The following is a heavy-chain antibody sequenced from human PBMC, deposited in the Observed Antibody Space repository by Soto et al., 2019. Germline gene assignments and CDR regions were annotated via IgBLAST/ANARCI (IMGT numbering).Heavy chain of an antibody. V-gene: IGHV4-34*01. CDR3: ARGRRNQLLSPYYFDY. J-gene: IGHJ4*02. CDR2: INYSGST. CDR1: VGYFSVDC. Sequence: SETLSLTCVFYVGYFSVDCWSWIRQPPGKGLDWIGEINYSGSTNYNPSLKSRVTISVDTSKNQFSLKLSSVTAADTAVYYCARGRRNQLLSPYYFDYWGQGTLVTVSS. D-gene: IGHD2-2*01.